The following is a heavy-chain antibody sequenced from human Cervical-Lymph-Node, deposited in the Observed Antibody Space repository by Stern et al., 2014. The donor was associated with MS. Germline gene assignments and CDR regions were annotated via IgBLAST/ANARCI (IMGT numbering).Heavy chain of an antibody. CDR3: ARGGGYSYSTLDY. CDR2: SSLNSGGT. D-gene: IGHD3-10*01. CDR1: AYTITGYY. Sequence: QVQLVQSGAEVKKPGASVKVSCKASAYTITGYYTHWVRQAPGHGLEWMGRSSLNSGGTYSAQKFQCKLSMTRDSAISTAYMELSSLRSDDTAVYYCARGGGYSYSTLDYWGQGTQVTVSS. V-gene: IGHV1-2*02. J-gene: IGHJ4*02.